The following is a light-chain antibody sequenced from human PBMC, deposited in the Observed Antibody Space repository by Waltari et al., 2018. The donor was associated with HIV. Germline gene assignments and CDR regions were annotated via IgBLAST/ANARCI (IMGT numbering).Light chain of an antibody. J-gene: IGLJ1*01. CDR2: RND. V-gene: IGLV1-47*01. CDR1: NANVGGAH. Sequence: QSVLTQPTSASGTPGQRVTIPCPGSNANVGGAHVYWYQQVPGTAPKQLIYRNDQRRSGVPDRFSASKSGASASLSISGLRSEDEADYYCVAWDDSLSGFAFGTGTKVTVL. CDR3: VAWDDSLSGFA.